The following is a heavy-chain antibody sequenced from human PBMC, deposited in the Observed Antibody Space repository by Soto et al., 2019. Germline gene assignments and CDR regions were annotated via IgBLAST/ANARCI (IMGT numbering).Heavy chain of an antibody. J-gene: IGHJ4*02. CDR2: FNSSSSTI. D-gene: IGHD5-12*01. V-gene: IGHV3-48*02. CDR3: AREGYPFDY. Sequence: GGPLRLSCAASGFTFSSYWMHWVRQAPGKGLVWVSYFNSSSSTIYYADSVKGRFTISRDNAKNSLYLQMNSLRDEDTAVYYYAREGYPFDYWGQGTLVTVSS. CDR1: GFTFSSYW.